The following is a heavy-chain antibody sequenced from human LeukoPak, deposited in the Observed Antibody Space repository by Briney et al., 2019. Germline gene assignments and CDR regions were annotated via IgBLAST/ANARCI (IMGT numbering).Heavy chain of an antibody. CDR3: ASRGLYGGIDY. CDR2: IYYSGST. J-gene: IGHJ4*02. V-gene: IGHV4-59*08. CDR1: GGSISSYY. Sequence: SETLSLTCTVSGGSISSYYWSWIRQPPGKGLGWIGYIYYSGSTNYNPSLKSRVTISVDTSKNQFSLKLSSVTAADTAVYYCASRGLYGGIDYWGQGTLVTVSS. D-gene: IGHD2-15*01.